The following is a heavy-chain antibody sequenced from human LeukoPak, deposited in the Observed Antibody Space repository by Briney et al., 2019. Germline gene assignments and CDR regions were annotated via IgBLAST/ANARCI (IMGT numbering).Heavy chain of an antibody. J-gene: IGHJ5*02. D-gene: IGHD6-19*01. CDR1: GFTFSSYW. CDR3: AREIAVAGSGNWFDP. V-gene: IGHV3-7*01. CDR2: IKQDGSEK. Sequence: GGSLRLSCAASGFTFSSYWMSWVRQAPGKGLEWVANIKQDGSEKYYVDSVKGRFTISRDNAKNSLYLQMNSLRAEDTAVYYCAREIAVAGSGNWFDPWGQGTLVTVSS.